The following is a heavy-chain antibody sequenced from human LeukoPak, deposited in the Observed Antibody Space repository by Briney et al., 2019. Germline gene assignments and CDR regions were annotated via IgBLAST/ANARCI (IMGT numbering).Heavy chain of an antibody. D-gene: IGHD2-15*01. CDR2: ISYDGSNK. J-gene: IGHJ4*02. CDR1: GFTFSSYA. V-gene: IGHV3-30-3*01. CDR3: AKDFRIGHSAHFDY. Sequence: QAGGSLRLSCAASGFTFSSYAMHWVRQAPGKGLEWVAVISYDGSNKYYADSVKGRFSISRDNSKNTLYLQMDSLRGEDTAVYYCAKDFRIGHSAHFDYWGQGALVTVSS.